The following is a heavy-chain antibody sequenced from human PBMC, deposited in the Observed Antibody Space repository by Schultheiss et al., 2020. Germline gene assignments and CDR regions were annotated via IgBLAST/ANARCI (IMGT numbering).Heavy chain of an antibody. J-gene: IGHJ6*02. CDR1: GFTFSSYA. D-gene: IGHD2-2*01. CDR2: ISYDGSNK. V-gene: IGHV3-30*04. Sequence: GGSLRLSCAASGFTFSSYAMHWVRQAPGKGLEWVAVISYDGSNKYYADSVKGRFTISRDNAKNSLYLQMNSLRAEDTAVYYCARDLVVPAAPFLSYYGMDVWGQGTTVTVSS. CDR3: ARDLVVPAAPFLSYYGMDV.